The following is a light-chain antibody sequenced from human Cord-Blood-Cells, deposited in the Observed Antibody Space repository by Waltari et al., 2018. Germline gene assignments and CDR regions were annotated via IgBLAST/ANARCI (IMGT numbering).Light chain of an antibody. V-gene: IGLV2-14*03. CDR1: SSDVGGYNY. J-gene: IGLJ3*02. CDR3: SSYTSSSTWV. CDR2: DVS. Sequence: QSALTQPASVSGSPGQSITISCTGTSSDVGGYNYVSWYQQHPGKAPTLMIYDVSNRPAGLSNRFSVSKSGNTASRTISELQAEGEADYYYSSYTSSSTWVFGGGTKLTVL.